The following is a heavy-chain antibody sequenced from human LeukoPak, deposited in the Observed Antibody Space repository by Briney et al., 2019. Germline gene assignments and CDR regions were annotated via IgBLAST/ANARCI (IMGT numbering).Heavy chain of an antibody. CDR1: GFTFSSYW. CDR3: ARELYCTSNSRPSAFDI. D-gene: IGHD2-2*01. Sequence: PGGSLRLSCAASGFTFSSYWMSWVRQAPGKGLEWVANIKQDGSEKYYVDSVKGRFTISRDNAKNSLYLQMNSLRAEDTAVYYCARELYCTSNSRPSAFDIWGQGTMVSVSS. J-gene: IGHJ3*02. CDR2: IKQDGSEK. V-gene: IGHV3-7*01.